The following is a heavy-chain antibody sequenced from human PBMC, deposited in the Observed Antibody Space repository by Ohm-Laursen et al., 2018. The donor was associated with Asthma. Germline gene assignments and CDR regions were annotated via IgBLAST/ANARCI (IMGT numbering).Heavy chain of an antibody. CDR1: GFTFHDYA. D-gene: IGHD3-10*01. CDR2: INWNGGVT. CDR3: AKEYSSRGLRGLMNF. V-gene: IGHV3-9*01. Sequence: SLRLSCAASGFTFHDYALHWVRQVPGKGLEWVSSINWNGGVTDYADSVRGRFSISRDNAKNSLYLQMNNLRGDDSGFYFCAKEYSSRGLRGLMNFWGQGTQVTVSS. J-gene: IGHJ4*02.